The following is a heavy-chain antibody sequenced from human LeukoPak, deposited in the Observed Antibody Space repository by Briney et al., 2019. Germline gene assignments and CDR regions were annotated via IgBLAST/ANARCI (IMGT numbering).Heavy chain of an antibody. CDR1: GFTFSSYS. CDR2: ISSSSSTI. V-gene: IGHV3-48*04. J-gene: IGHJ3*02. D-gene: IGHD3-22*01. Sequence: GGSLRLSCAASGFTFSSYSMNWVRQAPGKGLEWVSYISSSSSTIYYADSVKGRFTISRDNAKNSLYLQMNSLRAEDTAVYYCARQHYDSSGYYGAAFDIWGQGTMVTVSS. CDR3: ARQHYDSSGYYGAAFDI.